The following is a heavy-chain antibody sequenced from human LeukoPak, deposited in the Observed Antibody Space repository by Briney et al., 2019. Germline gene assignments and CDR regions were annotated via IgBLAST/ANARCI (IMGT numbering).Heavy chain of an antibody. CDR3: ARVPEWFGELLEHFDY. Sequence: ASVKLSCKAAGYTFTGYYMHWVRQAPGQRLEWMGRINTNSGGTNYAQKFQGRVTMTRDTSISTAYMELSRLRSDDTAVYYCARVPEWFGELLEHFDYWGQGTLVTVSS. V-gene: IGHV1-2*06. J-gene: IGHJ4*02. D-gene: IGHD3-10*01. CDR2: INTNSGGT. CDR1: GYTFTGYY.